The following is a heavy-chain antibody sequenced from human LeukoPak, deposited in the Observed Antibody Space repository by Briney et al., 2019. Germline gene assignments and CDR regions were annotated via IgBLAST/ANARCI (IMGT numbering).Heavy chain of an antibody. CDR3: ARDQRAILWFGELLSGWFDP. V-gene: IGHV4-39*07. D-gene: IGHD3-10*01. Sequence: SETLSLTCTVSGCSISSRSYYWGWIRQPPGKGLEWIVEINHGGSTNYNPSLKSRVTISVDKSKNQFSLKLSSVTAADTAVYYCARDQRAILWFGELLSGWFDPWGQGTLVTVSS. J-gene: IGHJ5*02. CDR2: INHGGST. CDR1: GCSISSRSYY.